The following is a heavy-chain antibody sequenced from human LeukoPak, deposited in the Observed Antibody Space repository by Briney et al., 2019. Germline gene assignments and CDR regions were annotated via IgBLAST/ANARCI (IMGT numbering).Heavy chain of an antibody. J-gene: IGHJ4*02. D-gene: IGHD3-22*01. CDR1: GYSISSGYY. CDR2: IYHSGST. CDR3: ARDHGFGSSGYGTFDY. Sequence: SETLSLTCTVSGYSISSGYYWGWIRQPPGKGLEWIGSIYHSGSTYYNPSLKSRVTISVDTSKNQFSLKLSSVTAADTAVYYCARDHGFGSSGYGTFDYWGQGTLVTVSS. V-gene: IGHV4-38-2*02.